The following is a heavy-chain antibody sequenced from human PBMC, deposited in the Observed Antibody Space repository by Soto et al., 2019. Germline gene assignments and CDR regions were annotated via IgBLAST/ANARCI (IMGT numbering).Heavy chain of an antibody. D-gene: IGHD2-2*01. CDR1: GYTFTSYA. Sequence: ASVKVSCKASGYTFTSYAMHWVRQAPGQRLEWMGWINAGNGNTKYSQKFQGRVTITRDTSASTAYMELSSLRSEDTAVYYCARDPQAAYPAHLTGPFDYWGQGTLVTVAS. CDR3: ARDPQAAYPAHLTGPFDY. CDR2: INAGNGNT. V-gene: IGHV1-3*01. J-gene: IGHJ4*02.